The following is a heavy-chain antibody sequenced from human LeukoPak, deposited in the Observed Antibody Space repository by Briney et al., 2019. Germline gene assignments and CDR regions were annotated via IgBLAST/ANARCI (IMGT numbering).Heavy chain of an antibody. CDR2: IKSKTDVGTT. V-gene: IGHV3-15*01. D-gene: IGHD1-26*01. Sequence: GGSLRSSCAASGFTFSNAGMSWVRKAPGKGWEWGGRIKSKTDVGTTDYAAPVRGRFTISRDYSKNTLYRQVNSLKTQDTAEDYCTARREYSYYSGMDVWGQGTTVTASS. CDR3: TARREYSYYSGMDV. J-gene: IGHJ6*02. CDR1: GFTFSNAG.